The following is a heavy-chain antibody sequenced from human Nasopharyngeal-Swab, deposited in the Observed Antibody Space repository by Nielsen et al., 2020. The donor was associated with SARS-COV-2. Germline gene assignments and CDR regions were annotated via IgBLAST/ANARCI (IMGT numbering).Heavy chain of an antibody. Sequence: SLKISCAASGFTFDDYAMHWVRQAPGKGLEWVSGISWNSGSIGYADSVPGRFTISRDNAKNSLYLQMNSLRAEDTALYYCAKAPEAAAGPDPYFDYWGKGPLVTVSS. V-gene: IGHV3-9*01. D-gene: IGHD6-13*01. CDR1: GFTFDDYA. CDR3: AKAPEAAAGPDPYFDY. J-gene: IGHJ4*02. CDR2: ISWNSGSI.